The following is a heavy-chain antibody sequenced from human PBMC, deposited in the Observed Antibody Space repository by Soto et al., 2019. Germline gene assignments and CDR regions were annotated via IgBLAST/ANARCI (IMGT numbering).Heavy chain of an antibody. V-gene: IGHV1-18*01. Sequence: ASVKVSCKASGYTFITYGISWVRQAPGQGLERMGCISSYNGKTNYAQKLQGRVTMTTDTSTTTAYMELRSLRSDDTAVYYCAKDRPTSSIRARDYYYAMEDWGQGTTVTLPS. CDR2: ISSYNGKT. D-gene: IGHD6-6*01. CDR1: GYTFITYG. CDR3: AKDRPTSSIRARDYYYAMED. J-gene: IGHJ6*02.